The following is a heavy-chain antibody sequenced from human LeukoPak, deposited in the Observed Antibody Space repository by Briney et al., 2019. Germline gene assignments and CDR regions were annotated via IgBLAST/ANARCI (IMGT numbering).Heavy chain of an antibody. V-gene: IGHV3-7*03. CDR1: GFTFSSYW. D-gene: IGHD3-22*01. J-gene: IGHJ4*02. CDR3: AKRGVVIRVILVGFHKEAYYFDS. Sequence: GGSLRLSCAASGFTFSSYWMSWVRQAPGKGLEWVANIRQDGSVQNYVDSVKGRFTISRDNPKNTLYLQMNSLRAEDTAVYFCAKRGVVIRVILVGFHKEAYYFDSWGQGALVTVSS. CDR2: IRQDGSVQ.